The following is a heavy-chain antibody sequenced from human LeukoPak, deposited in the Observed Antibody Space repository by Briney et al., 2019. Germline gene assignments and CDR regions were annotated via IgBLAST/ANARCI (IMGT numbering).Heavy chain of an antibody. CDR1: GYTFTGYY. D-gene: IGHD2-8*01. Sequence: ASVKVSCKASGYTFTGYYMHWVRQAPGQGLEWMGWINPNSGNTNYAQKLQGRVTMTTDTSTSTAYMELRSLRSDDTAVYYCARGKGYCTNGVCYRGPGYYYYMDVWGKGTTVTISS. CDR2: INPNSGNT. V-gene: IGHV1-18*04. CDR3: ARGKGYCTNGVCYRGPGYYYYMDV. J-gene: IGHJ6*03.